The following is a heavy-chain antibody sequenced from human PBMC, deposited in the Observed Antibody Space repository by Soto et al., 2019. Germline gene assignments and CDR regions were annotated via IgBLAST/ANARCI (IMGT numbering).Heavy chain of an antibody. D-gene: IGHD5-12*01. CDR2: ISNDGNTR. CDR1: GFTFTKYA. CDR3: AASRTSASGSPIAY. J-gene: IGHJ4*02. V-gene: IGHV3-30*04. Sequence: ESGGGVGQPGRCLRLSCAASGFTFTKYAMHWVRQAPGKGLEWVAVISNDGNTRYYAESVKGRFSISRDNLNNTLYVQVNTLKNEDTAVYYCAASRTSASGSPIAYWGQGTLVTVSS.